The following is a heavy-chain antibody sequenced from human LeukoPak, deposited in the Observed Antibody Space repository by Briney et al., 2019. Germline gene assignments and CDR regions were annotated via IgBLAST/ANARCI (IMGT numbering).Heavy chain of an antibody. D-gene: IGHD5-18*01. CDR1: GFTFSSYS. Sequence: PGGSLRLSCAASGFTFSSYSLNWVRQAPGKGLEWVSSISSSSSYIYYADSVKGRFTISRDNAKNSLYLQMNSLRAEDTAVYYCARLGDTANPTYYYYYMDVWGKGTTVTVSS. CDR3: ARLGDTANPTYYYYYMDV. V-gene: IGHV3-21*01. J-gene: IGHJ6*03. CDR2: ISSSSSYI.